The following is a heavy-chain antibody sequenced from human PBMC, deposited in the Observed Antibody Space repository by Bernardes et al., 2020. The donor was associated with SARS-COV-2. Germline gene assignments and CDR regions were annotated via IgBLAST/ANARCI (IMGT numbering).Heavy chain of an antibody. CDR2: IYTSGNT. Sequence: SETLSLTCTVSGGSISSGSYYWSWLLQPAGKGLEWIGRIYTSGNTNYNPSLKSRVTISVDTSKNQFSLKLSSVTAADTAVYYCARIAAASDDYWGQGTLVTVSS. CDR3: ARIAAASDDY. V-gene: IGHV4-61*02. D-gene: IGHD6-13*01. J-gene: IGHJ4*02. CDR1: GGSISSGSYY.